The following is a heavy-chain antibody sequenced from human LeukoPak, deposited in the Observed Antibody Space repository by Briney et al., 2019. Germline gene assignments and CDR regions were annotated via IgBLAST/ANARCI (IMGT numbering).Heavy chain of an antibody. D-gene: IGHD3-10*01. CDR2: IYYSGST. Sequence: SETLSLTCTVSGGSISSSSYYWGWIRQPPGRGLEWIGSIYYSGSTYYNPSLKSRVTISVDTSKNQFSLKLSSVTAADTAVYYCASEHYYGSGSYSYGMDVWGQGTTVTVSS. CDR1: GGSISSSSYY. CDR3: ASEHYYGSGSYSYGMDV. V-gene: IGHV4-39*07. J-gene: IGHJ6*02.